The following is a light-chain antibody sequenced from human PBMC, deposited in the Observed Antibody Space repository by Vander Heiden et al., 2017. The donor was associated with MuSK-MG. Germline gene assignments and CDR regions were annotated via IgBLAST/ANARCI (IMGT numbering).Light chain of an antibody. Sequence: SSVLTQPPSVSVPPGQTARITCGGTNIGSKSVHWYQQKPGQAPVLVVYDDSDRHSGIPERFSGSNSGNTATLTISRVEAGDEADYYCQVWDRSSDHPVFGGGTKLTVL. CDR1: NIGSKS. CDR3: QVWDRSSDHPV. V-gene: IGLV3-21*02. CDR2: DDS. J-gene: IGLJ2*01.